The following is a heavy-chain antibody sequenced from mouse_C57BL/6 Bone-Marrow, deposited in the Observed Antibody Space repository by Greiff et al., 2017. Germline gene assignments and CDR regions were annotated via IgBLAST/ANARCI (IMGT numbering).Heavy chain of an antibody. CDR2: IDPSDSYT. V-gene: IGHV1-50*01. J-gene: IGHJ2*01. Sequence: VQLQQPGAELVKPGASVKLSCKASGYTFTSYWMQWVKQRPGQGLEWIGEIDPSDSYTNYNQKFKGKATLTVDTSSSTAYMQRSSLTSEDSAVYYCARGYYGSFDYWGQGTTLTVSS. CDR1: GYTFTSYW. CDR3: ARGYYGSFDY. D-gene: IGHD1-1*01.